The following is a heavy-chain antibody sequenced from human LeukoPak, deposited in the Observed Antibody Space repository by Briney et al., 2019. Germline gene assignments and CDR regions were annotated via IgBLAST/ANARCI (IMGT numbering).Heavy chain of an antibody. J-gene: IGHJ4*02. D-gene: IGHD2-21*02. CDR1: GFTFSACS. CDR2: IKKDGSEK. CDR3: ARGFQRGDSPV. Sequence: PGESLRLSCAPSGFTFSACSLSWVRQAPGKGLEGVAKIKKDGSEKDYVDSVRGRFTISRDNAKGSLYLQLNSLRAEDTAVYYCARGFQRGDSPVWGQGTLVTVSS. V-gene: IGHV3-7*01.